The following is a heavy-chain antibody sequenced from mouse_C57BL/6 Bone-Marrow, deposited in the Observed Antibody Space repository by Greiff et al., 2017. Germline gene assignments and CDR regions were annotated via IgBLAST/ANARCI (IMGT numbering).Heavy chain of an antibody. Sequence: EVMLVESGGDLVKPGGSLKLSCAASGFTFSSYGMSWVRQTPDKRLEWVATISSGGSYTYYPDSVKGRFTISRDNAKNTLYLQMSSLKSEDTAMDYCARRGGLRRYFDVWGTGTTVTVSS. CDR1: GFTFSSYG. CDR3: ARRGGLRRYFDV. V-gene: IGHV5-6*01. D-gene: IGHD2-2*01. CDR2: ISSGGSYT. J-gene: IGHJ1*03.